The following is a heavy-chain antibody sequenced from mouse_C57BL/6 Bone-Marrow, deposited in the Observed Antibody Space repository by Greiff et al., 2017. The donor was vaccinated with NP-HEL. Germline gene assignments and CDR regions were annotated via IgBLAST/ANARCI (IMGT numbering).Heavy chain of an antibody. J-gene: IGHJ1*03. CDR1: GFTFSSYA. D-gene: IGHD2-2*01. CDR2: ISDGGSYT. Sequence: EVQRVESGGGLVKPGGSLKLSCAASGFTFSSYAMSWVRQTPEKRLEWVATISDGGSYTYYPDNVKGRFTISRDNAKNNLYLQMSHLKSEDTAMYYCARDDGYDEDWYFDVWGTGTTVTVSS. V-gene: IGHV5-4*01. CDR3: ARDDGYDEDWYFDV.